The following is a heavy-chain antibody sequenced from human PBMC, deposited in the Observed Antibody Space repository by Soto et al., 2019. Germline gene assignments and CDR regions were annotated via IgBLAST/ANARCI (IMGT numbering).Heavy chain of an antibody. V-gene: IGHV1-69*05. CDR3: ARVKTSGYHNWFDP. CDR1: GGTFSSYA. J-gene: IGHJ5*02. D-gene: IGHD3-22*01. CDR2: IIPIFGTA. Sequence: SVKVSCKASGGTFSSYAISWVRQAPGQGLEWMGGIIPIFGTANYAQKFQGRVTMTTDTSTSTAYMELRSLRSDDTAVYYCARVKTSGYHNWFDPWGQGTLVTVSS.